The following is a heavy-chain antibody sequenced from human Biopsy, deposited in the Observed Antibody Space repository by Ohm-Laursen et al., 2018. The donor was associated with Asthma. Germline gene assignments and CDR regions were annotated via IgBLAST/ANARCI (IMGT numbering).Heavy chain of an antibody. D-gene: IGHD3-22*01. CDR1: GFAVSRDH. CDR3: ARGDSSNWSHYYFDY. V-gene: IGHV3-53*01. CDR2: IYSGGTS. J-gene: IGHJ4*02. Sequence: SLRLSCTASGFAVSRDHMFWVRQAPGKGLEWVSVIYSGGTSHTADSVRGRFTISRDYSKNTLYLQMHSLGAEDTAVYYCARGDSSNWSHYYFDYCGQGTLVTVSS.